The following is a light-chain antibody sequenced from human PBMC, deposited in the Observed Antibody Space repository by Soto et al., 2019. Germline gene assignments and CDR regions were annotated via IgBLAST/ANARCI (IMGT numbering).Light chain of an antibody. V-gene: IGLV2-8*01. Sequence: QSVLTQPPSASGSPGQSVTISCTGTSSDVGGYYYVSWYQQHPGKAPKLMIYEVSKRPSGVPDRFSGSKSGNTASLTVSGHQAEDEADYYCRQYAGANPPWVFGTGTKLTVL. CDR2: EVS. J-gene: IGLJ1*01. CDR3: RQYAGANPPWV. CDR1: SSDVGGYYY.